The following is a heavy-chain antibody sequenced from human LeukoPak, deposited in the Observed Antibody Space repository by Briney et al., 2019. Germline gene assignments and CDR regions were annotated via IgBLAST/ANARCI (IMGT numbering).Heavy chain of an antibody. D-gene: IGHD3-16*01. CDR1: GFTFSSYG. CDR2: IWYDGNNK. Sequence: GGSLRLSCAASGFTFSSYGMHWVRQAPGKGLEWVAVIWYDGNNKYYGESQKGRLTISRDISKNTIYLQMNSLRAEDTAVYYCARDISGGRFDLWGQGTLVTVSS. CDR3: ARDISGGRFDL. V-gene: IGHV3-33*01. J-gene: IGHJ5*02.